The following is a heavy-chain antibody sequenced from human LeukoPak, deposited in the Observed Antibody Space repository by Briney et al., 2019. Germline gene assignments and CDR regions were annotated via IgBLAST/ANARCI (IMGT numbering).Heavy chain of an antibody. D-gene: IGHD6-19*01. CDR3: AKGSGWYGGGDY. J-gene: IGHJ4*02. V-gene: IGHV3-23*01. CDR1: GFTFSSDA. CDR2: ISGGGGTT. Sequence: GGSLRLSCAASGFTFSSDAMSWVRQAPGKGLEWVSGISGGGGTTYYEDSVKGRFTISTDNSKNTLYLQMNSLRAEDTAVYYCAKGSGWYGGGDYWGQGTLVTVSS.